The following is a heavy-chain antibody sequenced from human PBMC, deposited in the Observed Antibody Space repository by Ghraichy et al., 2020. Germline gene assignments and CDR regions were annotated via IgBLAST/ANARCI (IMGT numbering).Heavy chain of an antibody. V-gene: IGHV1-2*02. CDR1: GYTFTGYY. D-gene: IGHD2-2*01. CDR3: ARDQDIVVVPAAITTHYYYGMDV. Sequence: ASVKVSCKASGYTFTGYYMHWVRQAPGQGLEWMGWINPNSGGTNYAQKFQGRVTMTRDTSISTAYMELSRLRSDDTAVYYCARDQDIVVVPAAITTHYYYGMDVWGQGTTVTVSS. CDR2: INPNSGGT. J-gene: IGHJ6*02.